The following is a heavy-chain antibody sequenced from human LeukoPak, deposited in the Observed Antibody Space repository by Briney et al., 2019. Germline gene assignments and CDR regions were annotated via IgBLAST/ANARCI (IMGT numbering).Heavy chain of an antibody. CDR1: GGSISSGFYH. V-gene: IGHV4-61*09. CDR3: ARDDGAGSVWWFDP. Sequence: SETLSLTCTVSGGSISSGFYHWSWIRQSAGKGLEWIGHIYTTRGTTYNPSLKSRVTISIDTSKNHSSLKLTSVTAADTAVYYCARDDGAGSVWWFDPWGQGTLVTVSS. CDR2: IYTTRGT. J-gene: IGHJ5*02. D-gene: IGHD1-1*01.